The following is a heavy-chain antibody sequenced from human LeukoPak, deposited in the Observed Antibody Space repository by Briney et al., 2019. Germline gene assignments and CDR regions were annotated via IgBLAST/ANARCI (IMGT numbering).Heavy chain of an antibody. D-gene: IGHD5-18*01. V-gene: IGHV3-9*01. CDR1: GFTFDGYA. CDR2: ISWNSGSI. CDR3: AKSGYSYGIDY. J-gene: IGHJ4*02. Sequence: GGSLRLSCAASGFTFDGYATHWIRQAPGKGLGWVSGISWNSGSIAYADSVKRRFTISRANAKNSLYLQMNSLRAEDTALYYCAKSGYSYGIDYWGQGTLVTVSS.